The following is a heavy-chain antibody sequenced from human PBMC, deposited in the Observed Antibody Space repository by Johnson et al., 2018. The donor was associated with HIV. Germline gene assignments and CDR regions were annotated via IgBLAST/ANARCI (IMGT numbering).Heavy chain of an antibody. CDR2: IYSGGST. V-gene: IGHV3-53*01. Sequence: VQLVESGGGVVRPGGSLRLSCAASGFTVRKGLEWVSVIYSGGSTYYADSVKGRFTISRDNSKNTLYLQMNSLKTEDSAVYYCTTGRPSSAAFDIWGQGTMVTVSS. CDR3: TTGRPSSAAFDI. J-gene: IGHJ3*02. CDR1: GFTV.